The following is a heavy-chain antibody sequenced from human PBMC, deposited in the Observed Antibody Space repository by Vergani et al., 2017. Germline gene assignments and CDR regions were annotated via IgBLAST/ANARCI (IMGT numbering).Heavy chain of an antibody. V-gene: IGHV3-48*03. CDR1: GFTFSSYE. J-gene: IGHJ4*02. Sequence: EVQLVESGGGLVKPGGSLRLSCAASGFTFSSYEMNWVRQAPGKGLEWVSYISSSGSTIYYADSVKGRFTISRDNAKNSLYLQMNSLRAEDTAVYYCASPYCSGGSCYFGYWGQGTLVTVSS. CDR3: ASPYCSGGSCYFGY. D-gene: IGHD2-15*01. CDR2: ISSSGSTI.